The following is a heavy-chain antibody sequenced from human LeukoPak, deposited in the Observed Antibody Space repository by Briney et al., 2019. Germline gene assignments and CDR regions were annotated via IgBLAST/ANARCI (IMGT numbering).Heavy chain of an antibody. V-gene: IGHV1-2*02. CDR2: INPNSGGT. Sequence: ASVKVSCKASGYTFTGYYMHWVRQAPGQGLEWMGWINPNSGGTNYAQKFQGRVTMTRDTSISTAYMELSRLRSDDTAVYYCAGSLDYGDYGLPDYWGQGTLVTVSS. J-gene: IGHJ4*02. D-gene: IGHD4-17*01. CDR1: GYTFTGYY. CDR3: AGSLDYGDYGLPDY.